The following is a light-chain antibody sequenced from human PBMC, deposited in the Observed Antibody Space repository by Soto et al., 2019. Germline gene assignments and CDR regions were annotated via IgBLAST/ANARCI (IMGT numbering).Light chain of an antibody. CDR1: QSITNNY. CDR3: QQYGYLVT. Sequence: EIVLTQSPGTLSLSAGERATLSCRASQSITNNYLAWYQQKPGRAQRLLIYGASSRATGIPDRFSGSGSGTDFTLTISRLEPEDFAMYYCQQYGYLVTFGGGTKVDI. V-gene: IGKV3-20*01. CDR2: GAS. J-gene: IGKJ4*01.